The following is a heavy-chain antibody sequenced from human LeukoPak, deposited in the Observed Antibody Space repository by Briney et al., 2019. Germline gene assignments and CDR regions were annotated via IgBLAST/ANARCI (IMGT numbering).Heavy chain of an antibody. D-gene: IGHD3-9*01. J-gene: IGHJ6*02. V-gene: IGHV3-21*01. CDR3: ARDGYNTVFDYGMDV. Sequence: GGSLRLSCAASGFTFSSYSMNWVRQAPGKGLEWVSSISSSSSCIYYADSVKGRFTISRDNAKNSLYLQMNSLRAEDTAVYYCARDGYNTVFDYGMDVWGQGTTVTVSS. CDR2: ISSSSSCI. CDR1: GFTFSSYS.